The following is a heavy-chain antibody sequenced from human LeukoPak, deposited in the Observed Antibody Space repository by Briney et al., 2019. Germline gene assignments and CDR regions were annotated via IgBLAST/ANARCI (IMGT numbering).Heavy chain of an antibody. J-gene: IGHJ6*03. CDR2: IYHRGTT. V-gene: IGHV4-59*12. Sequence: SETLSLTCTVSGGSISSYYWSWIRQPPGRGLEWIGYIYHRGTTYYNPSLESRVTISVDRSKNQFSLKLSSVTAADTAMFYCARVRDPYYYYMDVWGKGTTVTVSS. CDR3: ARVRDPYYYYMDV. D-gene: IGHD5-24*01. CDR1: GGSISSYY.